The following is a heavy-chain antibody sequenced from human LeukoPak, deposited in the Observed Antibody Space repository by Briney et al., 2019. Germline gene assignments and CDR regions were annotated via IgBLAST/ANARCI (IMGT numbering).Heavy chain of an antibody. CDR2: TYYSGST. CDR1: GGSISSYY. Sequence: SETLSLTCTVSGGSISSYYWSWIRQPPGKGLEWIGYTYYSGSTNYNPSLKSRVTISVDTSKNQFSLKLSSVTAADTAVYYCARGGGGYYYDSSGYYTYYFDYWGQGTLVTVSS. J-gene: IGHJ4*02. V-gene: IGHV4-59*01. CDR3: ARGGGGYYYDSSGYYTYYFDY. D-gene: IGHD3-22*01.